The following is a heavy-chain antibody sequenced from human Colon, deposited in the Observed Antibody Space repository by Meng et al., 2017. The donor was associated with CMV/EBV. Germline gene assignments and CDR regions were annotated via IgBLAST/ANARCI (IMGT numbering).Heavy chain of an antibody. CDR3: ARSPLPAALNWFDP. CDR1: GYTFTSYG. Sequence: SVKVSCKASGYTFTSYGISWVRQAPGQGLEWMGGLIPIFGTPKYAQNFQGRVTITADESTSTTYMELSSLTSDDTAVYYCARSPLPAALNWFDPWGQGTLVTVSS. V-gene: IGHV1-69*13. CDR2: LIPIFGTP. J-gene: IGHJ5*02. D-gene: IGHD2-2*01.